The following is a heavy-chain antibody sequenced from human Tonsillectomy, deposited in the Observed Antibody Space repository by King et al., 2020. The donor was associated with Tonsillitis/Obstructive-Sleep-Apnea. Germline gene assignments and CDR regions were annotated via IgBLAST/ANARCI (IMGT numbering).Heavy chain of an antibody. CDR2: IYYSGSN. V-gene: IGHV4-61*01. J-gene: IGHJ4*02. CDR1: GGSVSSGTYF. D-gene: IGHD6-19*01. Sequence: QLQESGPGLVKPSETLSLTCTVSGGSVSSGTYFWSWIRQPPGKGLEWIGYIYYSGSNNYNPSLKSRVTISVDTSKNQFSLKLSSVTAADTDVYYCAREDIAVADNYFDYWGQGTLVTVSS. CDR3: AREDIAVADNYFDY.